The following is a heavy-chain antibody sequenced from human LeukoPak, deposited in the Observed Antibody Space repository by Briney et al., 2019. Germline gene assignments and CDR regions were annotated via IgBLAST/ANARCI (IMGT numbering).Heavy chain of an antibody. CDR3: ARSPYCSSWYDYYYYMDV. D-gene: IGHD6-13*01. V-gene: IGHV1-8*01. CDR2: MNPNSGNT. J-gene: IGHJ6*03. CDR1: GYTFTSYD. Sequence: ASVKVSCKASGYTFTSYDINWVRQATGQGLEWMGWMNPNSGNTGYAQKFQGRVTMTRNTSISTAYMELSSLRSEDTAVYYCARSPYCSSWYDYYYYMDVWGKGTTVTVSS.